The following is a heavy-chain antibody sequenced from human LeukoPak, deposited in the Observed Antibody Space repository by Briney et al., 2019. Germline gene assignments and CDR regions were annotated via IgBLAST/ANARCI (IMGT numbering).Heavy chain of an antibody. D-gene: IGHD4-17*01. J-gene: IGHJ4*02. V-gene: IGHV3-48*03. Sequence: GGSLRLSCAASGFTFSSYEMNWVRQAPGKGLEWVSYISSSGSTIYYADSVKGRFTISRDNAKNSLYLQMNSLRAEDTAVYYCARDLGGLIVFDYWGQGTLVTVSS. CDR2: ISSSGSTI. CDR3: ARDLGGLIVFDY. CDR1: GFTFSSYE.